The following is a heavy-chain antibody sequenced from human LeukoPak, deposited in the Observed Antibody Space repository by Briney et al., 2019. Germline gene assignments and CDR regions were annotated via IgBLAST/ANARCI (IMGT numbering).Heavy chain of an antibody. CDR1: GFTFSSYG. CDR3: ARGPLGAATYYFDY. V-gene: IGHV3-21*01. Sequence: PGGSLRLSCAASGFTFSSYGMHWVRQAPGKGLEWVSSISSSSSYIYYADSVKGRFTISRDNAKNSLYLQMNSLRAEDTAVYYCARGPLGAATYYFDYWGQGTLVTVSS. J-gene: IGHJ4*02. D-gene: IGHD3-10*01. CDR2: ISSSSSYI.